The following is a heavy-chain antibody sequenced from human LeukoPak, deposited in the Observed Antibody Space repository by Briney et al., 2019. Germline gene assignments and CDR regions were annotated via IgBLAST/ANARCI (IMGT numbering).Heavy chain of an antibody. V-gene: IGHV3-30*03. Sequence: GKSLRLSCAASGFTFNNYGMHWVRQAPGKGLEWVAVISYDGRNIHYPDSVKGRFTISRDISTDTLWLQMDSLRTEDTAVYYCARANYGDFKSHDYWGQGTLVTVSS. J-gene: IGHJ4*02. CDR3: ARANYGDFKSHDY. D-gene: IGHD4-17*01. CDR2: ISYDGRNI. CDR1: GFTFNNYG.